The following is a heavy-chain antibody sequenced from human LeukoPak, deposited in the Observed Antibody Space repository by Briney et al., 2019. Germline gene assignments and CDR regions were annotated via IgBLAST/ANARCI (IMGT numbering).Heavy chain of an antibody. CDR3: ARAQDGYNHRGFDP. V-gene: IGHV1-69*05. D-gene: IGHD5-24*01. CDR1: GGTFSSYA. Sequence: ASVKVSCKASGGTFSSYAISGVRQAPGQGLEWMGGIIPIFGTANYAQKFQGRVTITTDESTSTAYMELSSLRSEDTAVYYCARAQDGYNHRGFDPWGQGTLVTVSS. CDR2: IIPIFGTA. J-gene: IGHJ5*02.